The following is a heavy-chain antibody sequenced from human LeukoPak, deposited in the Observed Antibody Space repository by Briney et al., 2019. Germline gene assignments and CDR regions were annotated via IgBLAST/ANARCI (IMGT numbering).Heavy chain of an antibody. CDR1: VFTFSGYY. Sequence: ASVNVSCKGSVFTFSGYYIHWVRQAPGQGLEWMGWINPNTGGTNYAQKFQGRVTMTRDTSISTAYMEMSRLRSDDTAVYYCARELVVGPTRGGPGGFWGQGTVVTVSS. V-gene: IGHV1-2*02. CDR3: ARELVVGPTRGGPGGF. J-gene: IGHJ4*02. D-gene: IGHD1-26*01. CDR2: INPNTGGT.